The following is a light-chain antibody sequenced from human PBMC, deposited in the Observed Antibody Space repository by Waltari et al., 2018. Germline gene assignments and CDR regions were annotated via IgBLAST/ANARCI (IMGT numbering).Light chain of an antibody. J-gene: IGKJ1*01. CDR3: QNHERLPAT. CDR2: EAS. Sequence: ELLLTQSPGTPSLSPGERATLSCRASQSIGKYLVWYQQKPGQAPRPLMYEASRRATGIPDRFSGSGSGTDFSLTISRLEPEDFAVYYCQNHERLPATFGQGTKVEIK. V-gene: IGKV3-20*01. CDR1: QSIGKY.